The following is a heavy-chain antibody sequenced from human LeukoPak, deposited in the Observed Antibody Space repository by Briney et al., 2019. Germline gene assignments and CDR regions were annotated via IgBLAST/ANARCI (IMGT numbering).Heavy chain of an antibody. CDR3: ASVGRTTGTTSGYYYYMDV. CDR1: GFTFSSYT. J-gene: IGHJ6*03. Sequence: GGSLRLSCAASGFTFSSYTMNWVRQAPGKGLEWVSYISSSGSTIYYADSVKGRFTISRDNAKNSLYLQMNSLRAEDTAVYYCASVGRTTGTTSGYYYYMDVWGKGTTVTVSS. D-gene: IGHD1-1*01. V-gene: IGHV3-48*04. CDR2: ISSSGSTI.